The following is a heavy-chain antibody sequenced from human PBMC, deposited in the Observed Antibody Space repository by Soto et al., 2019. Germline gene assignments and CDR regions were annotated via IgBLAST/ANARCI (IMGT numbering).Heavy chain of an antibody. D-gene: IGHD5-18*01. J-gene: IGHJ4*02. V-gene: IGHV4-30-4*01. CDR2: FYYSGST. CDR1: GGSISSYY. Sequence: PSETLSLTCTVSGGSISSYYWSWIRQPPGKGLEWIGYFYYSGSTYYNPSLKSRVTISVDTSKNQFSLKLSSVTAADTAVYYCARGRGYSYGDFDYWGQGTLVTVSS. CDR3: ARGRGYSYGDFDY.